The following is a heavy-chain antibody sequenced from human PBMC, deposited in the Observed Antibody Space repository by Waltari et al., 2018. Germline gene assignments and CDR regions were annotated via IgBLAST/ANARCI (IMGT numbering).Heavy chain of an antibody. CDR3: ARDSNKKYFQH. CDR2: ISSSSSTI. CDR1: CFTFTSYI. D-gene: IGHD4-4*01. Sequence: EVQLVESGGGLVQPGGSLRVSCAASCFTFTSYIMNWVRQAPGKGLEWVSYISSSSSTIYYADSVKGRFTISRDNAKNSLYLQMNSLRAEDTAVYYCARDSNKKYFQHWGQGTLVTVSS. V-gene: IGHV3-48*01. J-gene: IGHJ1*01.